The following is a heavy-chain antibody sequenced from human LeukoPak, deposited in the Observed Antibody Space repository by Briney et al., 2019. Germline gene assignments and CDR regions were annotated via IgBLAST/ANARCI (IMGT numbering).Heavy chain of an antibody. CDR1: GFTFGDYA. V-gene: IGHV3-49*03. CDR2: IRSKTYGGTT. CDR3: TRDGVLDYGDPALDY. D-gene: IGHD4-17*01. Sequence: GGSLRLSCTASGFTFGDYAMSWFLQAPGKGLEWVGFIRSKTYGGTTEYAASVKGRFTISRDDSKSIAYLQMNSLKTEDTAVYYCTRDGVLDYGDPALDYWGQGTLVTVSS. J-gene: IGHJ4*02.